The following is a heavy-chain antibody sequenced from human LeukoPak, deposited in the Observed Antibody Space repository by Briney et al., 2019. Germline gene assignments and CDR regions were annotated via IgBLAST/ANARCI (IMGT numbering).Heavy chain of an antibody. V-gene: IGHV4-59*01. Sequence: PSETLSLTCTVSGGSISSYYWSWIRQPPGKGLEWIGYIYYSGSTNYNPSLKSRVTISVDTSKNQFSLKLSSVTAADTAVYYCARIWGYDILTSWFDPWGQGTLVTVSS. J-gene: IGHJ5*02. D-gene: IGHD3-9*01. CDR2: IYYSGST. CDR1: GGSISSYY. CDR3: ARIWGYDILTSWFDP.